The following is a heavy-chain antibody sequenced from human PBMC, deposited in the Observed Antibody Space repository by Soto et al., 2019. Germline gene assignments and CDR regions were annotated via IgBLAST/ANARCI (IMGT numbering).Heavy chain of an antibody. CDR1: GYTFTSYG. CDR2: ISAYNGNT. V-gene: IGHV1-18*01. J-gene: IGHJ6*02. D-gene: IGHD3-10*01. Sequence: QVQLVQSGAEVKKPGASVKVSCKASGYTFTSYGISWVRQAPGQGLEWMGWISAYNGNTNYAQKLQGRVTMTTDTSTSKAYMERRSMRSDDTAVYYCARERGGTRITRVRGVITPPDDYYSVMDVWGQGTTVTVSS. CDR3: ARERGGTRITRVRGVITPPDDYYSVMDV.